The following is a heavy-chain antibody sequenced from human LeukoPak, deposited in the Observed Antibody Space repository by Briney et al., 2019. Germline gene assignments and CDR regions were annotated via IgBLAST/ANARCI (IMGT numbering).Heavy chain of an antibody. CDR2: ISWNSGSI. D-gene: IGHD5-12*01. V-gene: IGHV3-9*01. CDR3: AKGGYSGRGAFDI. Sequence: PGGSLRLSCAASGFTFSSYAMSWVRQAPGKGLEWVSGISWNSGSIGYADSVKGRFTISRDNAKNSLYLQMNSLRAEDTALYYCAKGGYSGRGAFDIWGQGTMVTVSS. CDR1: GFTFSSYA. J-gene: IGHJ3*02.